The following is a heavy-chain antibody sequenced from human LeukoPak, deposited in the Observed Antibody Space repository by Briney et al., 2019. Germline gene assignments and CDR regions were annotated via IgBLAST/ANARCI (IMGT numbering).Heavy chain of an antibody. CDR3: ARRMLRCKFDY. V-gene: IGHV4-34*01. D-gene: IGHD4-17*01. Sequence: SETLSLTCTVSGGSISSYYWSWIRQPPGKGLEWIGEINHSGSTNYNPSLKSRVTISVDTSKNQFSLKLSSVTAADTAVYYCARRMLRCKFDYWGQGTLVTVSS. CDR2: INHSGST. CDR1: GGSISSYY. J-gene: IGHJ4*02.